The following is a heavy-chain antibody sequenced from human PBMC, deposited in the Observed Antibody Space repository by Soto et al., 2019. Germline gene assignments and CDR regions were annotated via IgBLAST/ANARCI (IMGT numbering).Heavy chain of an antibody. J-gene: IGHJ6*02. Sequence: QVQLVESGGGVAQPGRSLRLSCAASAFTLSKFVMHWVRQAPGKGLEWVAVTSNDGSNTFYAGSVKGRFTISRDNSTTVVYLQMSRLRDEDTSVYYCARGNIDVCGRGTTVTVSS. CDR2: TSNDGSNT. CDR3: ARGNIDV. D-gene: IGHD1-1*01. CDR1: AFTLSKFV. V-gene: IGHV3-30-3*01.